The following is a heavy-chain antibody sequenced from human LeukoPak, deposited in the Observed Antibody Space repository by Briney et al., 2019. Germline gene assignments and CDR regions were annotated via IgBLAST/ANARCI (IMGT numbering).Heavy chain of an antibody. V-gene: IGHV4-34*01. D-gene: IGHD2-21*02. CDR1: GGSFSGYY. Sequence: SETLSLTCAVCGGSFSGYYWSWIRQPPGKGLEWIGEINHSGSTNYNPSLKSRVTISVDTSKNQFSLKPSSVTAADTAVYYCARRLLAYCGGDCYSAGFDPWGQGTLVTVSS. J-gene: IGHJ5*02. CDR2: INHSGST. CDR3: ARRLLAYCGGDCYSAGFDP.